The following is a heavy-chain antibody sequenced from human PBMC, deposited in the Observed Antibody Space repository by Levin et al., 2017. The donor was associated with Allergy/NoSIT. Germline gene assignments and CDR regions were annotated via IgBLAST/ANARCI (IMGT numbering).Heavy chain of an antibody. CDR2: ISTSSYT. J-gene: IGHJ3*02. D-gene: IGHD6-13*01. CDR1: GFTFSSYS. V-gene: IGHV3-21*01. CDR3: AREYSSTNGTAFDI. Sequence: ETLSLTCAASGFTFSSYSMNWVRQAPGKGLEWVSCISTSSYTHYADSVKGRFTSYKGNAKNSLYLQMNSLRAEDTAVYYCAREYSSTNGTAFDIWGQGTMVTVSS.